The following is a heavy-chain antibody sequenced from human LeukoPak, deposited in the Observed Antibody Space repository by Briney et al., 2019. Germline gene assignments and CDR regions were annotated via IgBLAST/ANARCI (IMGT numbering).Heavy chain of an antibody. CDR3: ARVSHYYYYYYMDV. J-gene: IGHJ6*03. V-gene: IGHV1-69*13. D-gene: IGHD2-21*02. Sequence: ASVKVSCKASGGTFSSYAISWVRQAPRQGLEWMGGIIPIFGTANYAQKFQGRVTITADESTSTAYMELSSLRSEDTAVYYCARVSHYYYYYYMDVWGKGTTVTVSS. CDR1: GGTFSSYA. CDR2: IIPIFGTA.